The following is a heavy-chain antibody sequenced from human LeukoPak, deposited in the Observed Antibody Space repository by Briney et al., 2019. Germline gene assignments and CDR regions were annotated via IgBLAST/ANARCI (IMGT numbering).Heavy chain of an antibody. D-gene: IGHD1-26*01. CDR2: INLGDGTT. V-gene: IGHV1-46*01. J-gene: IGHJ4*02. CDR3: LRDPSEMGAL. CDR1: GYTFTNYY. Sequence: ASVNVSFTTSGYTFTNYYMHWVRQAPGQGLERMGTINLGDGTTSYAQKFQGRVTMTRDTSTSTVYMELSSLRSDDTDTAVYYCLRDPSEMGALWGQGTLVTVSS.